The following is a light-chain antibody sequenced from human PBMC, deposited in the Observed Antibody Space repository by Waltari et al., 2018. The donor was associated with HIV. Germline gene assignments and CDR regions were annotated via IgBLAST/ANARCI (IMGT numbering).Light chain of an antibody. Sequence: EIVLTQSPAALSLSPGQRATLSCTSSETVSCYLAWYQPKPGQAPRLLIYAASNRAAGIPARFSGSGSGTDYTLTISSLEPADSAFYYCQQRNNWPLTFGGGTKLEI. CDR2: AAS. CDR3: QQRNNWPLT. CDR1: ETVSCY. J-gene: IGKJ4*01. V-gene: IGKV3-11*01.